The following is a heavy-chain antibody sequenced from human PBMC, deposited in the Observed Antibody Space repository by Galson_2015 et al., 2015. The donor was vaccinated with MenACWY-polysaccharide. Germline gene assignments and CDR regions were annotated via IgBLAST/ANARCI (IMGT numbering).Heavy chain of an antibody. CDR1: SGSISSRGHH. CDR2: VYYSGNT. J-gene: IGHJ3*02. CDR3: ARAPTPYCSSTSCFNKYAFDI. V-gene: IGHV4-39*01. Sequence: ETLSLTCTVSSGSISSRGHHWGWIRQPPGKGLEWIGIVYYSGNTYYNPSLESRVTISVDTSKNQFSLKLNSVTAADTALYYCARAPTPYCSSTSCFNKYAFDIWGQGTMVTVSP. D-gene: IGHD2-2*01.